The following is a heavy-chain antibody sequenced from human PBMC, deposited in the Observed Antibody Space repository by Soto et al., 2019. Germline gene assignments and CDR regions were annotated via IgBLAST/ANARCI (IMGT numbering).Heavy chain of an antibody. Sequence: VQLVQAGAEVKKPGASARVSCKASGYTFTSFGLSWVRQAPGQGPEWMGWISPESNKATYAHKFQGTITMTTDTSTTTAYMDVRSLRSDDTAVYYCTSDLFFISPSTVTTDAYWGQGPLVSVS. CDR2: ISPESNKA. CDR1: GYTFTSFG. CDR3: TSDLFFISPSTVTTDAY. V-gene: IGHV1-18*01. D-gene: IGHD4-17*01. J-gene: IGHJ4*02.